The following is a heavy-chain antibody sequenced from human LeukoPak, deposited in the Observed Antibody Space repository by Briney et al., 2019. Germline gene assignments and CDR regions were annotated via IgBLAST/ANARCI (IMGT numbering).Heavy chain of an antibody. V-gene: IGHV4-4*07. J-gene: IGHJ4*02. CDR3: ARENTGSYREFDY. D-gene: IGHD1-26*01. CDR2: IYSGGST. CDR1: GASISSYY. Sequence: PSETLSLTCTVSGASISSYYWSWIRQPAGKGLEWIGRIYSGGSTNYNPSLKSRVIMSVDSSNNQFSLKLSSVTAADTAVFYCARENTGSYREFDYWGQGTLVTVSS.